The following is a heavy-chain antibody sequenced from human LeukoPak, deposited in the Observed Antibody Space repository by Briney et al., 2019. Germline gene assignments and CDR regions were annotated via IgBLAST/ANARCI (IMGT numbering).Heavy chain of an antibody. V-gene: IGHV3-49*04. CDR3: TRDLQQLVFDY. J-gene: IGHJ4*02. Sequence: GGSLRLSCTASGFTFGDYAMSRVRQAPGKGLEWVGFIRSKAYGGTTEYAASVKGRFTISRDDSKSIAYLQMNSLKTEDTAVYYCTRDLQQLVFDYWGQGTLVTVSS. D-gene: IGHD6-13*01. CDR2: IRSKAYGGTT. CDR1: GFTFGDYA.